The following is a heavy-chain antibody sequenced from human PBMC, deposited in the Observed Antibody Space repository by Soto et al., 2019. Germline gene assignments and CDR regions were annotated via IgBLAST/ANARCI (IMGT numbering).Heavy chain of an antibody. CDR1: GASFTGYY. Sequence: QVRLQQWGAGLLKPSETLSLTCAVYGASFTGYYWTWLRQSPGKGLEWIGEVSHSGTAKYNPSIKSRVTISLDTSKSQFSLELTSVTAADTAVYYCARYGGTAIWYFDIWGRGTSVSVSS. J-gene: IGHJ2*01. V-gene: IGHV4-34*01. CDR3: ARYGGTAIWYFDI. D-gene: IGHD2-15*01. CDR2: VSHSGTA.